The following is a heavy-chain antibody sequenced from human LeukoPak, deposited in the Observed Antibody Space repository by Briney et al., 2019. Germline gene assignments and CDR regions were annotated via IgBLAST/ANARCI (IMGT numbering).Heavy chain of an antibody. CDR2: VSGSGVTT. D-gene: IGHD3/OR15-3a*01. CDR1: GFTFSNYG. CDR3: AKDRGPFDY. V-gene: IGHV3-23*01. J-gene: IGHJ4*02. Sequence: GGSLRLSCAASGFTFSNYGMHWVRQAPGKGLEWVSAVSGSGVTTYYADSVKGRFTISRDNSKDTLYLQMNSLRAEDTAVYYCAKDRGPFDYWGQGTLVTVSS.